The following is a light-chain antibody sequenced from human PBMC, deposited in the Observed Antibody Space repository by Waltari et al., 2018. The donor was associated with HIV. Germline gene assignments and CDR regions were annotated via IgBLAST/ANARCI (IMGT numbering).Light chain of an antibody. CDR2: GKN. CDR1: SRRNYS. Sequence: SSELTPDPAVSVALGQTVTNTCPGASRRNYSASWYQQKPGQAPFLVLSGKNNRPSGIPDRVSGSTSGNTASLTITGTQAEDDADYYCASRDISGNPLVFGAGTKVTVL. V-gene: IGLV3-19*01. CDR3: ASRDISGNPLV. J-gene: IGLJ1*01.